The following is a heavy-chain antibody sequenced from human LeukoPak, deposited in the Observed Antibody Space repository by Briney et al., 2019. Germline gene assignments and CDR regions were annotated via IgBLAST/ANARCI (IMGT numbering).Heavy chain of an antibody. J-gene: IGHJ4*02. Sequence: PGGSLRLSCAASGFTFSSYGMHWVRQAPGKGLEWVAFIRYDGSNKYYADSVKGRFTISRDNSKNTLYLQMNSLRAEDTAVYYCAKDSGYDTSWNYFDYWGQGTLVTVSS. CDR2: IRYDGSNK. V-gene: IGHV3-30*02. D-gene: IGHD5-12*01. CDR3: AKDSGYDTSWNYFDY. CDR1: GFTFSSYG.